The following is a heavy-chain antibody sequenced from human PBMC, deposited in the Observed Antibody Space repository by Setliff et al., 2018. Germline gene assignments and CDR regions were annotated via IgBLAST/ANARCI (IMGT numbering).Heavy chain of an antibody. J-gene: IGHJ4*02. V-gene: IGHV1-18*01. CDR3: VRDLGQWALDF. Sequence: GASVKVSCKASGYIFTSYAINWVRQAPGQGLEWMGSIRVYDGYTDYAQKFQGRVTMTKDTSTSTAYMELRSLRPDDTAVYYCVRDLGQWALDFWGQGTLVTVSS. CDR1: GYIFTSYA. CDR2: IRVYDGYT. D-gene: IGHD1-26*01.